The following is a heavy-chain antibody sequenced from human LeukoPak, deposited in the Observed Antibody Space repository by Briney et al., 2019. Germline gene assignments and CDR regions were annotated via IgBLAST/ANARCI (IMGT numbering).Heavy chain of an antibody. J-gene: IGHJ4*02. CDR3: AKLLLWFGELLSTTHFDY. V-gene: IGHV3-23*01. Sequence: GGSLSLSCAASGFTFSSYAMSWVRQAPGKGLEWVSAISGSGGSTYYADSVKGRFTISRDNSKNTLYLQMNSLRAEDTAVYYCAKLLLWFGELLSTTHFDYWGQGTLVTVSS. D-gene: IGHD3-10*01. CDR2: ISGSGGST. CDR1: GFTFSSYA.